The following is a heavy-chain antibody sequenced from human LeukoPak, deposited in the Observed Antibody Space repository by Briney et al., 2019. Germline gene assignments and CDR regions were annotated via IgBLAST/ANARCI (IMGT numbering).Heavy chain of an antibody. J-gene: IGHJ4*02. CDR1: GGSLSSYY. Sequence: PSETLSLTCTVSGGSLSSYYWSWIRQPPGKGLEWIGYIYYSGSTNYNPSLKSRVTISVDTSKNQFSLKLSSVTAADTAVYYCARRYSGYDSIDYWGQGTLVTVSS. V-gene: IGHV4-59*08. D-gene: IGHD5-12*01. CDR2: IYYSGST. CDR3: ARRYSGYDSIDY.